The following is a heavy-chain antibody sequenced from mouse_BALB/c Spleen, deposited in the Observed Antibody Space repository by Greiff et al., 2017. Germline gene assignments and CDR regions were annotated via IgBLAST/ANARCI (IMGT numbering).Heavy chain of an antibody. J-gene: IGHJ3*01. Sequence: EVQLQQSGAELVRSGASVKLSCTASGFNIKDYYMHWVKQRPEQGLEWIGWIDPENGDTEYAPKFQGKATMTADTSSNTAYLQLSSLTSEDTAVYYCNGVAGFAYWGQGTLVTVSA. V-gene: IGHV14-4*02. CDR3: NGVAGFAY. CDR2: IDPENGDT. D-gene: IGHD1-1*02. CDR1: GFNIKDYY.